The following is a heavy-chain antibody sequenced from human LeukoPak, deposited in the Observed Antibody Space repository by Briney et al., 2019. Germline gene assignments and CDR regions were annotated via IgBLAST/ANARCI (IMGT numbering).Heavy chain of an antibody. CDR2: INPNSGGT. CDR1: GYTFTGYY. V-gene: IGHV1-2*02. Sequence: ASVKVSCKASGYTFTGYYMHWVRQAPGQGLEWMGWINPNSGGTNYAQKFQGRVTMTRDTSISTAYMELSRLRSDDTAVYYCARVLENSSSSRGSHAFDIWGQGTMVTVSS. CDR3: ARVLENSSSSRGSHAFDI. J-gene: IGHJ3*02. D-gene: IGHD6-6*01.